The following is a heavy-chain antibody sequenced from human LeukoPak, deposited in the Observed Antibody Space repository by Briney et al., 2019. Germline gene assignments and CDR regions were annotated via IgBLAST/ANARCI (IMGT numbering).Heavy chain of an antibody. Sequence: SSETLSLTCAVSGGSISSGGYSWSWIRQPPGKGLEWIGYIYHSGSTYYNPSLKSRVTISVDRSKNQFSLKLSSVTAADTAAYYCARGRSSGWIDYWGQGTLVTVSS. J-gene: IGHJ4*02. CDR2: IYHSGST. V-gene: IGHV4-30-2*01. CDR1: GGSISSGGYS. CDR3: ARGRSSGWIDY. D-gene: IGHD6-19*01.